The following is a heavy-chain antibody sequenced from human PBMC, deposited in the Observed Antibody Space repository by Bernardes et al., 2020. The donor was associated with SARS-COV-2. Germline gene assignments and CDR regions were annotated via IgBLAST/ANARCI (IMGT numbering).Heavy chain of an antibody. CDR1: GFTFDAYA. CDR2: ISWNSSSI. Sequence: GGSLRLSCAASGFTFDAYAMHWVRQAPGQGLEWVSGISWNSSSIGYADSVKGRFTISRDNAKNSLYLQMNSLRAEDTALYYCAKDPGDHLGYFDLWGRGTLVTV. J-gene: IGHJ2*01. CDR3: AKDPGDHLGYFDL. V-gene: IGHV3-9*01. D-gene: IGHD3-10*01.